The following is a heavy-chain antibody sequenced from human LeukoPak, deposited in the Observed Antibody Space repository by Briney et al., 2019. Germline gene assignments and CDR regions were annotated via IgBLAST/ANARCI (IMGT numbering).Heavy chain of an antibody. CDR3: AKGGKYSSSPIDY. J-gene: IGHJ4*02. V-gene: IGHV3-23*01. D-gene: IGHD6-13*01. CDR2: ISGSGGST. CDR1: GFTFSSSA. Sequence: GGSLRLSCAASGFTFSSSAMTWVRQAPGKGLEWVSTISGSGGSTYYADSVKGRFTISRDNSKNTLYLQMNSLRAEDTAVYYCAKGGKYSSSPIDYWGQGTLVTVSS.